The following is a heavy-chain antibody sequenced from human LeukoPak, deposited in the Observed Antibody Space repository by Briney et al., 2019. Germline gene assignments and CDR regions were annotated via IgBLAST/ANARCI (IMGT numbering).Heavy chain of an antibody. J-gene: IGHJ4*02. V-gene: IGHV3-49*04. CDR3: TRAIPYCSSTSCQGMIDY. CDR2: IRSKAYGGTT. D-gene: IGHD2-2*01. CDR1: GFTFSSYS. Sequence: GGSLRPSCAASGFTFSSYSMNWVRQAPGKGLEWVGFIRSKAYGGTTEYAASVKGRFTISRDDSKSIAYLQMNSLKTEDTAVYYCTRAIPYCSSTSCQGMIDYWGQGTLVTVSS.